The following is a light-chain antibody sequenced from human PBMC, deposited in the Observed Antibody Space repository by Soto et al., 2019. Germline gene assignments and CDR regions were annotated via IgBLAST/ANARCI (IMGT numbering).Light chain of an antibody. CDR3: NSYTSTTARV. V-gene: IGLV2-14*01. CDR2: EVS. J-gene: IGLJ3*02. CDR1: SSDVGGYNY. Sequence: QSALTQPASVSGSPGQSITISCTGTSSDVGGYNYVSWYQQHPGKAPKLMIYEVSNRPSGVSNRFSGSKSGNTASLTISGLQAVDEADYYCNSYTSTTARVFGGGTKLTVL.